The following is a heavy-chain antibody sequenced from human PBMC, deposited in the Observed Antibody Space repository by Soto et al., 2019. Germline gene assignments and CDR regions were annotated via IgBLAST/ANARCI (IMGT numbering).Heavy chain of an antibody. CDR1: GFTFSDYY. Sequence: PGGSLRLSCAASGFTFSDYYMSWIRQAPGKGLEWVSYISSSGSTIYYADSVKGRFTISRDNAKNSLYLQMNSLRAEDTAVYYCARDTDTAMVWFDYWGQGTLVTVSS. CDR3: ARDTDTAMVWFDY. D-gene: IGHD5-18*01. V-gene: IGHV3-11*01. CDR2: ISSSGSTI. J-gene: IGHJ4*02.